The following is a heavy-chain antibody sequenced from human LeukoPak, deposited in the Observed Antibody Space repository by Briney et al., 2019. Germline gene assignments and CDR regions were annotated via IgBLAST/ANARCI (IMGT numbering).Heavy chain of an antibody. J-gene: IGHJ6*02. CDR1: GFTFSSYS. CDR3: ARDGGYNYGMDV. V-gene: IGHV3-21*01. D-gene: IGHD2-2*02. Sequence: GGSLRLSCAASGFTFSSYSMNWVRQAPGKGLEWVSSISSSSSYIYYADSVKGRFTISRDNAKNSLYLQMNSLRAEDTAVYHCARDGGYNYGMDVWGQGTTVTVSS. CDR2: ISSSSSYI.